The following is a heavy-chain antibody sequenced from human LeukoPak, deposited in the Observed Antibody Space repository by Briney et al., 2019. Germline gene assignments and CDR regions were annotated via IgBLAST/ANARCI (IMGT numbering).Heavy chain of an antibody. Sequence: SQTLSLTCTVSGGSISSGDYYWSWIRQPPGKGLEWIGYIYYSGSTYYNPSLKSRVTISVDTSKNQFSLKLSSVTAADTAVYYCARQKIGYSSSWYVGKTSTGRAFDYWGQGTLVTVSS. J-gene: IGHJ4*02. CDR2: IYYSGST. CDR3: ARQKIGYSSSWYVGKTSTGRAFDY. D-gene: IGHD6-13*01. V-gene: IGHV4-30-4*08. CDR1: GGSISSGDYY.